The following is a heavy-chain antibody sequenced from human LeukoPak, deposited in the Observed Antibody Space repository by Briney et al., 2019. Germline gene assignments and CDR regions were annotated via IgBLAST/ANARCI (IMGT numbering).Heavy chain of an antibody. CDR2: VVPFFGAT. J-gene: IGHJ3*01. D-gene: IGHD3/OR15-3a*01. Sequence: SVKVSCKASGGSVSSYTINWVRQAPGQGLEWMGGVVPFFGATNYAQKFRGRLTISTDESAATAHMELSSLKSDDTAMYYCARFSTVLGSVKYDFWTDDAFDLWGQGTLVTVSP. CDR1: GGSVSSYT. CDR3: ARFSTVLGSVKYDFWTDDAFDL. V-gene: IGHV1-69*05.